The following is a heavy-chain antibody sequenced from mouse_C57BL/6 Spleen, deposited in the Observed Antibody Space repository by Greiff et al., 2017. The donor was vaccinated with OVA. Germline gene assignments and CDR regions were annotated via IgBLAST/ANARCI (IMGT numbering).Heavy chain of an antibody. D-gene: IGHD1-1*01. CDR2: IYPRDGST. CDR1: GYTFTSYD. Sequence: VQGVESGPDLVKPGASVKLSCKASGYTFTSYDINWVKQRPGQGLEWIGWIYPRDGSTKYNEKFKGKATLTVDTSSSTAYLELHSLTSEDSAVYFCARSNYGSCFDYWGQGTTLTVSS. J-gene: IGHJ2*01. V-gene: IGHV1-85*01. CDR3: ARSNYGSCFDY.